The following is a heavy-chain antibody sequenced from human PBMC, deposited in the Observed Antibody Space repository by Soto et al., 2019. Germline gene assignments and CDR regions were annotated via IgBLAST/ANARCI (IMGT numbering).Heavy chain of an antibody. Sequence: QVQLQESGPGLVKPSGTLSLTCAVSGVSISINNWWSWVRQPPGKGLEWIGEMYHTGSTNYNPSLKSRVTISVDKSKNHFSLELNSVTAADTAVYYCARSSRYQYDSSEGNFDYWGQGTLVTVSS. CDR2: MYHTGST. CDR3: ARSSRYQYDSSEGNFDY. V-gene: IGHV4-4*02. J-gene: IGHJ4*02. D-gene: IGHD3-22*01. CDR1: GVSISINNW.